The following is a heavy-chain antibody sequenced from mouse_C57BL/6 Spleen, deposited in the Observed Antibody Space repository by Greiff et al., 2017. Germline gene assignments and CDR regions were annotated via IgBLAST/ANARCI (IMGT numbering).Heavy chain of an antibody. CDR2: ISDGGSYT. CDR3: ARLGGSYGNYERRYYAMDY. V-gene: IGHV5-4*01. CDR1: GFTFSSYA. J-gene: IGHJ4*01. D-gene: IGHD2-1*01. Sequence: EVQVVESGGGLVKPGGSLKLSCAASGFTFSSYAMSWVRQTPEKRLEWVATISDGGSYTYYPDNVKGRFPISRDNAKNNLYLQMSHLKSEDTAMYYCARLGGSYGNYERRYYAMDYWGQGTSVTVSS.